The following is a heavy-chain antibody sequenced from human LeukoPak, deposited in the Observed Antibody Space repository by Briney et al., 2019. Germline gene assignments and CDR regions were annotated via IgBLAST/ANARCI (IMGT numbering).Heavy chain of an antibody. CDR1: GYVSTAYY. CDR3: ARQVATKGEWAFDV. V-gene: IGHV4-38-2*02. D-gene: IGHD5-12*01. Sequence: PSETLSLTCTVSGYVSTAYYWGWIRQPPGKGLEWIASIRHDGHTYYNPSLKSQVSISVDMSRNQFSLKLNSLTAADTAVYYCARQVATKGEWAFDVWGQGTMVTVSS. CDR2: IRHDGHT. J-gene: IGHJ3*01.